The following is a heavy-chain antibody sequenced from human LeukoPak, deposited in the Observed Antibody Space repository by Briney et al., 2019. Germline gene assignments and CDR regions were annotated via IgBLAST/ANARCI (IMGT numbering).Heavy chain of an antibody. D-gene: IGHD6-6*01. CDR2: IYYSGNI. CDR1: GGSISSSYYY. Sequence: SGTLSLTCTVSGGSISSSYYYWGWIRQPPGKGLEWIGSIYYSGNIYYNPSLKSRVTISVDTSKNQFSLKLSSVTAADTAVYYCARHAPAYSSFPNSCFDYWGQGTLVTVSS. V-gene: IGHV4-39*01. J-gene: IGHJ4*02. CDR3: ARHAPAYSSFPNSCFDY.